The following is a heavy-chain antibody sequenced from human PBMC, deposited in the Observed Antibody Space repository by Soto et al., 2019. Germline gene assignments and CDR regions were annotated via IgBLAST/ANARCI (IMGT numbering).Heavy chain of an antibody. V-gene: IGHV3-23*01. CDR3: TLYDYIWASYTSLDY. J-gene: IGHJ4*02. CDR2: ISGSGEST. Sequence: EVQLLESGGGLVQPGGSLRLSCAASVTSRFTYDTYSMGWVRQAPGKGLEWVSAISGSGESTYYADSVKGRFTVPRDNSKHTLSLQMNSLRAEDTALYYCTLYDYIWASYTSLDYWGQGTLVTVSS. CDR1: VTSRFTYDTYS. D-gene: IGHD3-16*01.